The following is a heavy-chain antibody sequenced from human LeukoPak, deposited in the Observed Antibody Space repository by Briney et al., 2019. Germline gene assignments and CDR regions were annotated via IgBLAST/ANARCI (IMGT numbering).Heavy chain of an antibody. CDR2: ISSSGSSI. CDR1: GFAFSSYN. J-gene: IGHJ4*02. D-gene: IGHD1-26*01. Sequence: PGGSLRLSCAVSGFAFSSYNLNWVRQAPGKGMEWVSSISSSGSSIFYADSVKGRFTISRDNAQNPLYLQMNSLRAEDTALYYCARDRIVGATHFDYWGQGTLVTVSS. CDR3: ARDRIVGATHFDY. V-gene: IGHV3-21*04.